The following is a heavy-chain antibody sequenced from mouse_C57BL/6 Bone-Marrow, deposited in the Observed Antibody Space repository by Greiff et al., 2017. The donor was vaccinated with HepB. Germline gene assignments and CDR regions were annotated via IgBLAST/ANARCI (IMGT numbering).Heavy chain of an antibody. CDR1: GFTFSDYG. J-gene: IGHJ4*01. Sequence: EVKVVESGGGLVKPGGSLKLSCAASGFTFSDYGMHWVRQAPEKGLEWVAYISSGSSTIYYADTVKGRFTISRDNTKNTLFLQMTSLRSEDTAMYYCARPYGYGAMDYWGQGTSVTVSS. V-gene: IGHV5-17*01. CDR3: ARPYGYGAMDY. D-gene: IGHD2-2*01. CDR2: ISSGSSTI.